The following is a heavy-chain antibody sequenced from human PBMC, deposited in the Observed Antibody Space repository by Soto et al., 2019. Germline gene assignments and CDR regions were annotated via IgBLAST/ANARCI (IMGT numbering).Heavy chain of an antibody. J-gene: IGHJ4*02. Sequence: RGSLRLSCAASGFTFSSYWMHWVRQVPGKGLVWVSRINTDGSSTTYADSVKGRFTISRDNAKNTLYLQMNSLRAEDTAVYYFVKAAARGDYWGQGTMVTVSS. CDR3: VKAAARGDY. D-gene: IGHD3-10*01. CDR1: GFTFSSYW. V-gene: IGHV3-74*03. CDR2: INTDGSST.